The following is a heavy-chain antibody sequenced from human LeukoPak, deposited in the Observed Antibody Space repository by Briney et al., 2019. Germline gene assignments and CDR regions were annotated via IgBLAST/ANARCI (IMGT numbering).Heavy chain of an antibody. J-gene: IGHJ4*02. CDR1: GGSISSGDYY. CDR2: IYSSGNS. V-gene: IGHV4-30-4*01. Sequence: PSETLSLTCTVSGGSISSGDYYWSWIRQPPGKGLEWIGYIYSSGNSYYNPSLKSRVTISVDTSKNQFSLRLSSVTAADTAVYYCAGNQLLWFGDFFYWGQGTLVTVSS. CDR3: AGNQLLWFGDFFY. D-gene: IGHD3-10*01.